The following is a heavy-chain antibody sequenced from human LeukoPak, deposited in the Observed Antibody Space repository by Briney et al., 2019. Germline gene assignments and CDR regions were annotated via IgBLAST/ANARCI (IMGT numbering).Heavy chain of an antibody. V-gene: IGHV1-69*05. CDR3: ARDGGYDILTGYYQRSYYFDY. Sequence: SVKVSCKASGGTFSSYAISWVRQAPGQGLEWMGGIIPIFGTADYAQKFQGRVTITTDESTSTAYMELSSLRSEDTAVYYCARDGGYDILTGYYQRSYYFDYWGQGTLVTVSS. CDR1: GGTFSSYA. J-gene: IGHJ4*02. D-gene: IGHD3-9*01. CDR2: IIPIFGTA.